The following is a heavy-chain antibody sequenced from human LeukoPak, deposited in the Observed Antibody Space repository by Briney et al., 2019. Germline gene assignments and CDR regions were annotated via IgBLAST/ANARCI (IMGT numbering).Heavy chain of an antibody. Sequence: ASEALSLTCAVYGGSFSGYYWSWIRQPPGKGLEWIGEINHSGSTNYNPSLKSRVTISADTSKNQFSLKLSSVTAADTAVYYCARRHYYDSSGYYSLNFDYWGQGTLVTVSS. V-gene: IGHV4-34*01. D-gene: IGHD3-22*01. J-gene: IGHJ4*02. CDR3: ARRHYYDSSGYYSLNFDY. CDR1: GGSFSGYY. CDR2: INHSGST.